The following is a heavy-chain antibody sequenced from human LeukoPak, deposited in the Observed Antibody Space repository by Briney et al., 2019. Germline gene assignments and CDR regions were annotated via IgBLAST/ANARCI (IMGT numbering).Heavy chain of an antibody. V-gene: IGHV1-24*01. CDR3: ARGPVTGEDYYYYMDV. CDR1: GYTLAELS. CDR2: FDPEDGET. J-gene: IGHJ6*03. Sequence: ASVKVSCKVSGYTLAELSMHWVRQAPGKGLEWMGGFDPEDGETIYAQKFQGRVTITADESTSTAYMELSSLRSEDTAVYYCARGPVTGEDYYYYMDVWGKGTTVTVSS. D-gene: IGHD7-27*01.